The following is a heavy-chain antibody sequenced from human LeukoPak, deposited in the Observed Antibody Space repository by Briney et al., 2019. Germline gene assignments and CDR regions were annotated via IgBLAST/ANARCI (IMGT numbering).Heavy chain of an antibody. J-gene: IGHJ4*02. CDR2: ISAYNSNT. V-gene: IGHV1-18*01. Sequence: ASVKVSCKASGYTFTSYGINWVRQAPGQGLEWMGWISAYNSNTHYAQKLQGRVTMTTDTSTSTAYMELRSLRSDDTAVYYCARDEEEVGERVFDYWGQGTLVTDSS. D-gene: IGHD1-26*01. CDR1: GYTFTSYG. CDR3: ARDEEEVGERVFDY.